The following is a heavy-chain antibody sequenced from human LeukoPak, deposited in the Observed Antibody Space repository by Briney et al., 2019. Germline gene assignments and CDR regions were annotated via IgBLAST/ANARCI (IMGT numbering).Heavy chain of an antibody. D-gene: IGHD6-13*01. J-gene: IGHJ6*02. CDR3: GAYIAAAGSAVRPYYYHGMDV. Sequence: SETLSLTCTVSGGSISSSSYYWGWIRQPPGKGLEWIGSIYYSGSTYYNPSLKSRVTISVDTSKNQFSLKLSSVTAADTAVYYCGAYIAAAGSAVRPYYYHGMDVWGQGTTVTVSS. V-gene: IGHV4-39*01. CDR1: GGSISSSSYY. CDR2: IYYSGST.